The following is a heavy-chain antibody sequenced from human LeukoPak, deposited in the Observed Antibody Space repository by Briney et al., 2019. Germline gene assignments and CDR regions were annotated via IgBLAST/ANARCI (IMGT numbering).Heavy chain of an antibody. J-gene: IGHJ5*02. Sequence: ASVKVSCKASGYTFTGYYMHWVRQAPGQGLEWMGWINPNSGGTNYAQKFQGRVTMTRDTSISTAYMELSRLRSDDTAVYYCARRYDFWSGYSTGIWFDPWGQGTLVTVSS. CDR3: ARRYDFWSGYSTGIWFDP. CDR1: GYTFTGYY. D-gene: IGHD3-3*01. CDR2: INPNSGGT. V-gene: IGHV1-2*02.